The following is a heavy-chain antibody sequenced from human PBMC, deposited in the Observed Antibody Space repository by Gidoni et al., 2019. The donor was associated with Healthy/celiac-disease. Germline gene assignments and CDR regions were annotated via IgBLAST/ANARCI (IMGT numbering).Heavy chain of an antibody. CDR1: GFTFSSYS. D-gene: IGHD3-9*01. V-gene: IGHV3-21*01. J-gene: IGHJ6*02. CDR2: ISSSSSYI. CDR3: ARERRAYYDILTGYPGGDGMDV. Sequence: EVQLVESGGGLVKPGGSLRLSCAASGFTFSSYSMNWVRQAPGKGLEWVSSISSSSSYIYYADSVKGRFTISRDNAKNSLYLQMNSLRAEDTAVYYCARERRAYYDILTGYPGGDGMDVWGQGTTVTVSS.